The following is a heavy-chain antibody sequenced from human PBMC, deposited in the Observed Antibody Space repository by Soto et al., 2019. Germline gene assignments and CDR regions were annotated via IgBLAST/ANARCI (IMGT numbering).Heavy chain of an antibody. CDR1: GGSISSGGYS. CDR3: ASFYYYGSGEPKFPYYYYYGMDV. V-gene: IGHV4-30-2*01. CDR2: IYHSGST. D-gene: IGHD3-10*01. J-gene: IGHJ6*02. Sequence: SETLSLTCAVSGGSISSGGYSWSWIRQPPGKGLEWIGYIYHSGSTYYNPSLKSRVTISVDRSKNQFSLKLSSVTAADTAVYYCASFYYYGSGEPKFPYYYYYGMDVWGQGTTVTVSS.